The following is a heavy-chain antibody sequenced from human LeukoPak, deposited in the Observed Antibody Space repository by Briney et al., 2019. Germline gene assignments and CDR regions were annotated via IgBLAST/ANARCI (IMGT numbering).Heavy chain of an antibody. V-gene: IGHV3-30*04. CDR2: ISYDGSNK. Sequence: QAGGSLRLSCAASGFTFSSYAMHWVRQAPGKGLEWVAVISYDGSNKYYADSVKGRFTISRDNSKNTLYLQMNSLRAEDTAVYYCARGALGKTYYYDSSGQTHSFDIWGQGTMVTVSS. D-gene: IGHD3-22*01. CDR1: GFTFSSYA. J-gene: IGHJ3*02. CDR3: ARGALGKTYYYDSSGQTHSFDI.